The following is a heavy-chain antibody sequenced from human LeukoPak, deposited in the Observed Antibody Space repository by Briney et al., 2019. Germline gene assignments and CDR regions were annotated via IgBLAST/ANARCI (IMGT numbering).Heavy chain of an antibody. J-gene: IGHJ4*02. CDR1: GFTFSNYW. CDR3: ARFGKEGGQWLPFDY. Sequence: GGSLRLSCAASGFTFSNYWMSWVRQAPGKGLYWVANIKGNGSEKYYVDSVKGRYTISRDNAKNSLYLQINSLRGEDTAVYYCARFGKEGGQWLPFDYWGRGTLVTVSS. D-gene: IGHD6-19*01. V-gene: IGHV3-7*04. CDR2: IKGNGSEK.